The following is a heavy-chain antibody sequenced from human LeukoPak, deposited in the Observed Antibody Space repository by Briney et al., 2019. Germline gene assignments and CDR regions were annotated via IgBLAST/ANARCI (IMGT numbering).Heavy chain of an antibody. Sequence: GGSLRLSCAASGFTFSSYWMHWVRQAPGKGLEWVSLISTSSRTHYADSMKGRFTISRDNSRNTLYLQINSLRAEDTAVYYCAKDLDSTGSWPPEYFQHWGQGSLVTVSS. D-gene: IGHD3-22*01. V-gene: IGHV3-23*01. CDR2: ISTSSRT. CDR3: AKDLDSTGSWPPEYFQH. CDR1: GFTFSSYW. J-gene: IGHJ1*01.